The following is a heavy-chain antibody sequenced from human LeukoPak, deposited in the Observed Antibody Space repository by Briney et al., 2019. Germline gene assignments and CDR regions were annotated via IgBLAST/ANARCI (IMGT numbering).Heavy chain of an antibody. J-gene: IGHJ6*02. CDR2: ISGSGGST. Sequence: PGGSLRLSCAASGFTFSSYAMSWVRQAPGKGLEWVSAISGSGGSTYYADSVKGRFTISRDNSKNTLYLQMNSLRAEDTAVYYCAKDHSATVTTSFYYYYGMDVWGQGTTVTVSS. CDR3: AKDHSATVTTSFYYYYGMDV. CDR1: GFTFSSYA. D-gene: IGHD4-17*01. V-gene: IGHV3-23*01.